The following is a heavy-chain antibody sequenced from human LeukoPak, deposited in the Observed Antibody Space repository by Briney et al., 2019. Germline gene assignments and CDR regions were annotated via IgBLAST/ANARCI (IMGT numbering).Heavy chain of an antibody. CDR1: GYTFTSYG. D-gene: IGHD3-10*01. CDR2: ISAYNGNT. CDR3: ARVHYYGSGSYLGWFDP. J-gene: IGHJ5*02. Sequence: ASVKVSCKASGYTFTSYGISWVRQAPGQGLEWMGWISAYNGNTNYAQKLQGRVTMTTDTSTSTAYMELRSLRSDDTAVYYCARVHYYGSGSYLGWFDPWGQEPWSPSPQ. V-gene: IGHV1-18*01.